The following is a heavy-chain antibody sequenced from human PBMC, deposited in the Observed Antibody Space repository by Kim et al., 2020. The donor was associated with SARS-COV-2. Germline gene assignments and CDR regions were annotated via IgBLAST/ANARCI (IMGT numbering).Heavy chain of an antibody. CDR2: MNPNSGNT. D-gene: IGHD2-2*01. CDR3: ARATTRYCSSTSCYSFDP. J-gene: IGHJ5*02. Sequence: ASVKVSCKASGYTFTSYDINWVRQATGQGLEWMGWMNPNSGNTGYAQKFQGRVTMTRNTSISTAYMELSSLRSEDTAVYYCARATTRYCSSTSCYSFDPWGQGTLVTVSS. CDR1: GYTFTSYD. V-gene: IGHV1-8*01.